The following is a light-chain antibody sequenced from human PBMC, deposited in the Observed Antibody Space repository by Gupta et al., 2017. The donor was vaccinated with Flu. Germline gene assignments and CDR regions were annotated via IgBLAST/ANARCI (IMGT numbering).Light chain of an antibody. CDR3: SSFAGNTYV. CDR2: EVN. V-gene: IGLV2-8*01. Sequence: QSALTQPPSASGSPGQSVTISCTGTSSDVGGYDYVSWYQHHPGKAPKVTIYEVNKRPSGVPDRFSGSKSGNSASLTVSGLQAEDEADYYCSSFAGNTYVFGTGTKVTVL. CDR1: SSDVGGYDY. J-gene: IGLJ1*01.